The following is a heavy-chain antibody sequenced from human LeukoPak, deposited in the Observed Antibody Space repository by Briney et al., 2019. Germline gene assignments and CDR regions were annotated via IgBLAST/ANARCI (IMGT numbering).Heavy chain of an antibody. D-gene: IGHD6-13*01. J-gene: IGHJ4*02. CDR3: ARSGIGATEIDY. CDR2: ISGRGNYV. V-gene: IGHV3-11*06. Sequence: GGSLRLSCTASGFTFSDYFMSWVRQAPGKGLEWLSYISGRGNYVDYAESLKGRITISRDNAKNSLYLQMNSLRAEDTAVYYCARSGIGATEIDYWGQGTLVTVSS. CDR1: GFTFSDYF.